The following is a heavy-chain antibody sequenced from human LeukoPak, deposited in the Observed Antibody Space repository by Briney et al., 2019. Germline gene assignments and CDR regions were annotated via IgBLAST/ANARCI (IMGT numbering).Heavy chain of an antibody. J-gene: IGHJ6*02. Sequence: GGPLRLSCAASGFTFSSYGMHWVRQAPGKGLEWVAVISYDGSNKYYADSVKGRFTISRDNSKNTLYLQMNSLRAEDTAVYYCAKDKPLTYCSGGSCSLYYYYGMDVWGQGTTVTVSS. V-gene: IGHV3-30*18. CDR2: ISYDGSNK. CDR3: AKDKPLTYCSGGSCSLYYYYGMDV. D-gene: IGHD2-15*01. CDR1: GFTFSSYG.